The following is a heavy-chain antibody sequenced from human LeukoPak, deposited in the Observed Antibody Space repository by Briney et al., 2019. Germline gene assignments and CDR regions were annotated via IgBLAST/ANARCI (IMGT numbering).Heavy chain of an antibody. Sequence: SETLSLTCTVSGGSISSYYWSWIRQPPGKGLEWIGYIYYSGSTNYNPSLKSRVTISVDTSKNQFSLKLSSVTAADTAVYYCASGATSWAHMDVWGKGTSVTVSS. D-gene: IGHD3-16*01. J-gene: IGHJ6*03. V-gene: IGHV4-59*01. CDR3: ASGATSWAHMDV. CDR2: IYYSGST. CDR1: GGSISSYY.